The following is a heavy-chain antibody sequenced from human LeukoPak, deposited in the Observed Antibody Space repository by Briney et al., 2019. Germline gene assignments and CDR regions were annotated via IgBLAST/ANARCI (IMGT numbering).Heavy chain of an antibody. D-gene: IGHD4-23*01. CDR2: LSDGGDRT. CDR1: GFTFSSYG. CDR3: AKGGGYYGGNVGYYYYYMDV. Sequence: GGSLRLSCAASGFTFSSYGMNWVRQAPGKGLEWVSALSDGGDRTYYADSVKGRFTISRDNSKNTLYVQMNSLRAEDTAVYYCAKGGGYYGGNVGYYYYYMDVWGKGTTVTISS. J-gene: IGHJ6*03. V-gene: IGHV3-23*01.